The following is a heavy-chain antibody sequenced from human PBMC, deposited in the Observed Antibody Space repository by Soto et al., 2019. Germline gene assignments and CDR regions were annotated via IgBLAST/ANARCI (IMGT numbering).Heavy chain of an antibody. CDR3: ASSYCSGANFYSGVVRNFDH. D-gene: IGHD2-15*01. CDR2: IYYTGAT. CDR1: GVSIRSTTSY. V-gene: IGHV4-39*01. Sequence: QLQLQESGPGPVKPSETLSLTCTVSGVSIRSTTSYWTWVRQSPGRGLEWIATIYYTGATYYNPSLRSRVTISAGNSMCQFSLLLSSVTAAESAVYPCASSYCSGANFYSGVVRNFDHWGQGTVFNVSS. J-gene: IGHJ4*02.